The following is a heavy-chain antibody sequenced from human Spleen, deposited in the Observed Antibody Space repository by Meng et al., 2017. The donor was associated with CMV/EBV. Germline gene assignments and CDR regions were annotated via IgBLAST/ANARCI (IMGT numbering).Heavy chain of an antibody. V-gene: IGHV3-30*02. CDR2: IRYDGTNK. CDR1: GFTFTSYG. Sequence: GESLKISCAGSGFTFTSYGMHWVRQAPGKGLEWVAFIRYDGTNKYYGDSVKGRFTISRNNSKNTLYLQMNSLTAEDTALYYCAKKGDPGTTGYLDNWGQGTLVTVSS. D-gene: IGHD3-10*01. J-gene: IGHJ4*02. CDR3: AKKGDPGTTGYLDN.